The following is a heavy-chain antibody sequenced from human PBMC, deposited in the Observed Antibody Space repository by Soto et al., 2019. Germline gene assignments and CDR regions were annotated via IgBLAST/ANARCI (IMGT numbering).Heavy chain of an antibody. CDR1: GGSISSYY. V-gene: IGHV4-59*01. Sequence: PSETLSLTCTVSGGSISSYYWSWIRQPPGKGLEWIGYIYYSGSTNYNPSLKSRVTISVDTSKNQFSLKLSSVTAADTAVYYCARAVFGVVKVFDYWGQGTLVTVSS. J-gene: IGHJ4*02. D-gene: IGHD3-3*01. CDR3: ARAVFGVVKVFDY. CDR2: IYYSGST.